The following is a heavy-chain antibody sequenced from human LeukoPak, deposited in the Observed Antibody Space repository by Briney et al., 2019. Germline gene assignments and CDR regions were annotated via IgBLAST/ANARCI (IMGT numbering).Heavy chain of an antibody. J-gene: IGHJ5*02. CDR2: INPNSGGT. CDR1: GYTFTGYY. D-gene: IGHD2-2*02. Sequence: ASVKVSCKASGYTFTGYYMHWVRQAPGQGLEWMGWINPNSGGTNYAQKFQGRVTMTRDTSISTAYMELSGLRSDDTAVYYCARDSSEYQLLYWNWFDPWGQGTLVTVSS. CDR3: ARDSSEYQLLYWNWFDP. V-gene: IGHV1-2*02.